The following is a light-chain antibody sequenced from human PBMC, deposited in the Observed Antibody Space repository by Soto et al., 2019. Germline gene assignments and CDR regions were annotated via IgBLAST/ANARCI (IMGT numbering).Light chain of an antibody. CDR3: QQYNSYWGT. CDR2: GAA. Sequence: EMVLTQSPGTLSLSPGERATLSCRASQSVRGSYLAWYQQKPGQAPRLLIFGAASRATGIPDRFSGRGSGTDFTLTISRLEPEDFATYYCQQYNSYWGTFGQGTKVEIK. CDR1: QSVRGSY. V-gene: IGKV3-20*01. J-gene: IGKJ1*01.